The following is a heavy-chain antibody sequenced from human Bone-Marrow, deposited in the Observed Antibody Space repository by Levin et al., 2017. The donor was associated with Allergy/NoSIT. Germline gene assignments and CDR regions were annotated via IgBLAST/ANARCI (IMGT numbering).Heavy chain of an antibody. Sequence: ASVKVSCKASGYTFTGFYMNWVRQVPGQGLEWLGRINPNSGGTDYAQKFQDRVAMTRDTSISTAYMELSSLRSDDTAVYYCARDLRGLRLRDCWGQGTLVTVSS. CDR2: INPNSGGT. CDR3: ARDLRGLRLRDC. V-gene: IGHV1-2*06. CDR1: GYTFTGFY. D-gene: IGHD5-12*01. J-gene: IGHJ4*02.